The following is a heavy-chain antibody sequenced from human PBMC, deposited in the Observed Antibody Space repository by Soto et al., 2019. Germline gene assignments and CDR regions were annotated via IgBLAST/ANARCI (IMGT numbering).Heavy chain of an antibody. Sequence: EVQVVESGGGLVQPGGSLRLSCVASGFTLSSYWMSWVRQAPGEGLERVANIKQDGTETHYVDSVKGRFTISRDNAKNSLYLQMNSLRAEDTAMYFSASQFYSTTAYWGLGTLVTVSS. J-gene: IGHJ4*02. CDR3: ASQFYSTTAY. CDR1: GFTLSSYW. D-gene: IGHD5-18*01. CDR2: IKQDGTET. V-gene: IGHV3-7*01.